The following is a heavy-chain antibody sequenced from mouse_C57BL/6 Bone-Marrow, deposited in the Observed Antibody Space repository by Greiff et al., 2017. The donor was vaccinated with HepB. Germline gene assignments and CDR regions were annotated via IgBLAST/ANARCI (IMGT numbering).Heavy chain of an antibody. CDR3: ARTGIYYYGSSPFAY. D-gene: IGHD1-1*01. J-gene: IGHJ3*01. Sequence: QVQLQQSGAELARPGASVKLSCKASGYTFTSYGISWVKQSTGQGLEWIGEIYPRSGNTYYNEKFKGKATLTADKSSSTAYMELRSLTSEDSAVYVCARTGIYYYGSSPFAYWGQGTLVTVSA. V-gene: IGHV1-81*01. CDR2: IYPRSGNT. CDR1: GYTFTSYG.